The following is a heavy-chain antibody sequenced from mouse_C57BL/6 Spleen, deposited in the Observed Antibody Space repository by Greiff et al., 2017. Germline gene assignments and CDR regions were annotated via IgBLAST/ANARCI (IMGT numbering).Heavy chain of an antibody. CDR1: GYTFTDYY. V-gene: IGHV1-76*01. Sequence: QVQLKESGAELVRPGASVKLSCKASGYTFTDYYINWVKQRPGQGLEWIARIYPGSGNTYYNEKFKGKATLTAEKSSSTAYMQRSSLTSEDSAVYFCARSKTAQASYAMDYWGQGTSVTVSS. J-gene: IGHJ4*01. CDR3: ARSKTAQASYAMDY. CDR2: IYPGSGNT. D-gene: IGHD3-2*02.